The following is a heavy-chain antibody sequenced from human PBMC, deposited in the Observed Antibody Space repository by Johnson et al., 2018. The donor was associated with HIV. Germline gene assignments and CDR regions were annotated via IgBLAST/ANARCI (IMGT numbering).Heavy chain of an antibody. D-gene: IGHD6-13*01. V-gene: IGHV3-33*01. CDR2: IWPDGSNR. CDR1: GLILSGYG. CDR3: ARDGQQLAVNDAFDI. Sequence: QVQLVESGGDVVQPGTSLRLSCEASGLILSGYGLHWVRQAPGKGLEWVAVIWPDGSNRYYADSVKGRFTISRDNSKNTLYLQMNRLSAEDTAVYYCARDGQQLAVNDAFDIWGQGTMVTVSS. J-gene: IGHJ3*02.